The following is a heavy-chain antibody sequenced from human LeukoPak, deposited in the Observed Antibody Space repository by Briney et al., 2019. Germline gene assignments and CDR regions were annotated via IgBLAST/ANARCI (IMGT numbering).Heavy chain of an antibody. V-gene: IGHV3-48*03. CDR2: ISSSGSTI. CDR3: ARDGPSRYCSGGSCAVDY. D-gene: IGHD2-15*01. J-gene: IGHJ4*02. Sequence: PGGSLILSCAASGFTFSSYEMNWVRQAPGKGLEWVSYISSSGSTIYYADSVKGRFTISRDNAKNSLYLQMNSLRAEDTAVYYCARDGPSRYCSGGSCAVDYWGQGTLVTVSS. CDR1: GFTFSSYE.